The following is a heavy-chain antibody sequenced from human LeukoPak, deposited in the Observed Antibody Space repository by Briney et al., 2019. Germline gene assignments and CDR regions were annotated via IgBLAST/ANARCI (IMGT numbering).Heavy chain of an antibody. D-gene: IGHD3-9*01. J-gene: IGHJ4*02. Sequence: GGSLRLSCAASGFTVSSNYMSWVRQAPGKGLEWVSVIYSGGSTYYVNSVKGQFTISRDNSKNTLYLQMNSLRAEDTAVYYWAREDYGISTGDPAYFDYWGQGTLVTVSS. V-gene: IGHV3-53*05. CDR3: AREDYGISTGDPAYFDY. CDR1: GFTVSSNY. CDR2: IYSGGST.